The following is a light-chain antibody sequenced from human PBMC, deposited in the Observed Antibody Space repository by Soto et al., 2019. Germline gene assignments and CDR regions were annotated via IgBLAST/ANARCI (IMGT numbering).Light chain of an antibody. CDR3: QQRSNWPT. Sequence: EIVLTQSPATLSLSPGERATLSCRASQSVSRYLAWYQQKPGQAPRLLIYDASNRATGSPARFSGSGSGTDFTLTISSLEPEYFAVYYCQQRSNWPTFGGGTKVDIK. CDR2: DAS. V-gene: IGKV3-11*01. J-gene: IGKJ4*01. CDR1: QSVSRY.